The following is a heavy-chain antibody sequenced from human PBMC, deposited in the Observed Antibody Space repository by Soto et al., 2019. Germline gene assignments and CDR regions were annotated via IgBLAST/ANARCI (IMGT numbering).Heavy chain of an antibody. J-gene: IGHJ4*02. D-gene: IGHD3-9*01. CDR2: ISYDGSNK. CDR1: GFTFSSYG. Sequence: QVQLVESGGGVVQPGRSLRLSCAASGFTFSSYGMHWVRQAPGKGLEWVAVISYDGSNKYYADSVKGRFTISRDNSKNTLYLQMNSLRAEDTAVYYCANIPFDWFSPPDPLLSYWGQGTLVTVSS. V-gene: IGHV3-30*18. CDR3: ANIPFDWFSPPDPLLSY.